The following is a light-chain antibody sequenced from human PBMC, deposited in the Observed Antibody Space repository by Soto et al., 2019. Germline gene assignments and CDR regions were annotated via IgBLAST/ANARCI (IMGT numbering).Light chain of an antibody. CDR3: QQRSYCPKYT. Sequence: IVLTQSPATLSLSPGERATLSCRASQSVSSYLAWYQQKPGQAPRLLIYDASHRASGIPARFSGSGAGTDFTLTISSIEPEDFAIDYCQQRSYCPKYTFGRGTKLEI. CDR2: DAS. V-gene: IGKV3-11*01. CDR1: QSVSSY. J-gene: IGKJ2*01.